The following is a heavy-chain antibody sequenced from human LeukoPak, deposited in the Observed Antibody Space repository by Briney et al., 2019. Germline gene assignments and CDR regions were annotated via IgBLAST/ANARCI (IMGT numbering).Heavy chain of an antibody. CDR1: GFTFSSYW. J-gene: IGHJ4*02. CDR2: IKQDGSEK. CDR3: ARDQGDYDYVWGSRWYFDY. D-gene: IGHD3-16*01. Sequence: PGGSLRLSCAASGFTFSSYWMSWVRQAPGKGLEWVANIKQDGSEKYYVDSVKGRFTVSRDNAKNSLYLQMNSLRAEDTAVYYCARDQGDYDYVWGSRWYFDYWGQGTLVTVSS. V-gene: IGHV3-7*01.